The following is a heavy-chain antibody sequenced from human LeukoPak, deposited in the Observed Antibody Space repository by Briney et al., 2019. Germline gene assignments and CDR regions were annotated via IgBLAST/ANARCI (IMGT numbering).Heavy chain of an antibody. D-gene: IGHD2-2*01. CDR2: IKQDGSEK. CDR3: ARDQRYCSSSSCPWEPFDY. Sequence: GGSLRLSCAASGFTFSSYWMSWVRQAPGKGLEWVANIKQDGSEKYYVDSVKGRFTISRDNAKISLYLQMNSLRAEDTAVYYCARDQRYCSSSSCPWEPFDYWGQGTLVTVSS. CDR1: GFTFSSYW. V-gene: IGHV3-7*05. J-gene: IGHJ4*02.